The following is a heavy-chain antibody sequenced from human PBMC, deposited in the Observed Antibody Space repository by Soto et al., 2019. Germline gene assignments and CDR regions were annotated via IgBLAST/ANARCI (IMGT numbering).Heavy chain of an antibody. CDR1: GGTFSSYA. CDR2: IIPIFGTA. V-gene: IGHV1-69*01. CDR3: ARDLDYYGSGSYNWFDP. J-gene: IGHJ5*02. Sequence: QVQLVQSGAEVQKPGSSVKVSCKASGGTFSSYAISWVRQAPGQGLEWMGGIIPIFGTANYAQKFQGRVTITADESTSTAYMELSSLRSEDTAVYYCARDLDYYGSGSYNWFDPWGQGTLVTVSS. D-gene: IGHD3-10*01.